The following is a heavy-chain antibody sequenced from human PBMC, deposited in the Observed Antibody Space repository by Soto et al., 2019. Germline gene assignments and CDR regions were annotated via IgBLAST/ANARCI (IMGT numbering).Heavy chain of an antibody. CDR2: ISYDGSNK. Sequence: QVQLVESGGGVVQPGRSLRLSCAASGFTFSSYAMHWVRQAPGKGLEWVAVISYDGSNKYYADSVKGRFTISRDNSKNTLYLQMNSLRAEDTAVYYCARPYYDILRGDYWGQGTLVTVSS. CDR1: GFTFSSYA. V-gene: IGHV3-30-3*01. CDR3: ARPYYDILRGDY. D-gene: IGHD3-9*01. J-gene: IGHJ4*02.